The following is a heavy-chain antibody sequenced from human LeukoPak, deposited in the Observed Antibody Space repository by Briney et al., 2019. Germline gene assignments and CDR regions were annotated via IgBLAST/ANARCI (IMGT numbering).Heavy chain of an antibody. Sequence: GGYLRLSCAASGFTFSSYEMNWVRQAPGKGLEWVSYISSSGSTIYYADSVKGRFTISRDNAKNSLYLQMNSLRAEDTAVHYCARAVWSGFPYYFDYWGQGTLVTVSS. CDR3: ARAVWSGFPYYFDY. D-gene: IGHD3-3*01. J-gene: IGHJ4*02. CDR1: GFTFSSYE. V-gene: IGHV3-48*03. CDR2: ISSSGSTI.